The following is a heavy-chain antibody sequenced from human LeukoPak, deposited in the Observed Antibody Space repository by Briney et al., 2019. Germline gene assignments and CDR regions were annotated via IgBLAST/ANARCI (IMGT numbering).Heavy chain of an antibody. V-gene: IGHV3-23*01. D-gene: IGHD6-13*01. Sequence: GGSLRLSCAASRFTFSSYAMSWVRQAPGKGLEWVSAISGSGGSTYYADSVKGRFTISRDNSKNTLYLQMNSLRAEDTAVYYCAKSRGQQLVPGAFDIWGQGTMVTVSS. CDR2: ISGSGGST. J-gene: IGHJ3*02. CDR1: RFTFSSYA. CDR3: AKSRGQQLVPGAFDI.